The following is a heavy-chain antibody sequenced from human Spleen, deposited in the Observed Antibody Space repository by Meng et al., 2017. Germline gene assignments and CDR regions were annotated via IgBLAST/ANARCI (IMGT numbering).Heavy chain of an antibody. D-gene: IGHD6-19*01. J-gene: IGHJ5*02. CDR3: VRSSGWVRTGFDP. V-gene: IGHV4-39*01. CDR2: IGHSGIT. Sequence: QLQLQESGPGLVKPSETLALTCTVSGGPISSSGHYWGWIRQPPGKGLEWIGSIGHSGITYYTPSLKSRVTVSIDTSKSQFSLKLTSVTAADTAVYYCVRSSGWVRTGFDPWGQGTLVTVSS. CDR1: GGPISSSGHY.